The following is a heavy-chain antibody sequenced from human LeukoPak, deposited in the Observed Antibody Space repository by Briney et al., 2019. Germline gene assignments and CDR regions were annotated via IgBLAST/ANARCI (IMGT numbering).Heavy chain of an antibody. CDR3: GKDSSVAVAADEY. V-gene: IGHV3-53*01. CDR2: IYSDGST. CDR1: GFIVSSNY. Sequence: PGGSLRLSCAASGFIVSSNYMSWVRQAPGKGLEWVSIIYSDGSTYYADSVKGRFTISRDNYKNTLFLQMSNLGAEDTAVYYCGKDSSVAVAADEYWGQGTLVTVSS. J-gene: IGHJ4*02. D-gene: IGHD2-21*01.